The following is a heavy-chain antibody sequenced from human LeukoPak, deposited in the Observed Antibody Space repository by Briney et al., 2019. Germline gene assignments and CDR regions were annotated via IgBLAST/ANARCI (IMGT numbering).Heavy chain of an antibody. CDR2: ISDYNGNI. D-gene: IGHD1-26*01. Sequence: ASVTVSCKASGYTFTSYGMSWVRQAPGQGLEWMGWISDYNGNINYAQKLQGRVTMTTDTSTSTAYMELRSLRSDDTAVYYCARVSWELPQSGYFDHWGQGTLVTVSS. CDR3: ARVSWELPQSGYFDH. J-gene: IGHJ4*02. CDR1: GYTFTSYG. V-gene: IGHV1-18*01.